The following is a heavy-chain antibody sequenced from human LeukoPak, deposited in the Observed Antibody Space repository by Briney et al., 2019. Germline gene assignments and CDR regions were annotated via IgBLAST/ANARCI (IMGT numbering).Heavy chain of an antibody. CDR2: IYHSGST. V-gene: IGHV4-38-2*02. CDR1: GYSISSGYY. Sequence: PSETLSLTCTVSGYSISSGYYWGWIRQPPGKGLEWIGSIYHSGSTYYNPSLKSRVTISVDPSKHQSSLKLSSLPAADTAVYYCARSYGPPFVYYYYMDVWGKGTTVTVSS. J-gene: IGHJ6*03. CDR3: ARSYGPPFVYYYYMDV. D-gene: IGHD4-17*01.